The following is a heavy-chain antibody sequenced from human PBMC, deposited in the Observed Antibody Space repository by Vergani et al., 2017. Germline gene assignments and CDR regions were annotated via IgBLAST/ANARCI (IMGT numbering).Heavy chain of an antibody. Sequence: QVQLQESGPGLVKPSQTLSLTCTVSGGSISSGGYYWSWIRQPPGKGLEWIGYIYYSGSNYYNPSLKSRVTISVDTSKNQFSLKLSSVTAADTAVYYCARGERVAARSIDAFDIWGQGTMVTVSS. CDR2: IYYSGSN. CDR1: GGSISSGGYY. D-gene: IGHD6-6*01. CDR3: ARGERVAARSIDAFDI. V-gene: IGHV4-31*03. J-gene: IGHJ3*02.